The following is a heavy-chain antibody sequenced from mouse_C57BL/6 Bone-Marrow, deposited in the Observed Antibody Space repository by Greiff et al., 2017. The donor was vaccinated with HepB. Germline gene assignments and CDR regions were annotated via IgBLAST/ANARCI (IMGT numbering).Heavy chain of an antibody. V-gene: IGHV3-1*01. CDR2: ISYSGST. J-gene: IGHJ1*03. Sequence: EVKLMESGPGMVKPSQSLSLTCTVTGYSITSGYDWHWIRHFPGNKLEWMGYISYSGSTNYNPSLKSRISITHDTSKNHFFLKLNSVTTEDTATYYCAREGIYYDYENWYFDVWGTGTTVTVSS. CDR1: GYSITSGYD. D-gene: IGHD2-4*01. CDR3: AREGIYYDYENWYFDV.